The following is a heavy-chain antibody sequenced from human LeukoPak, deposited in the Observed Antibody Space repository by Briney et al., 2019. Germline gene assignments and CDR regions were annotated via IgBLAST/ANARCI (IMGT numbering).Heavy chain of an antibody. CDR2: IFNSGST. CDR3: LKHYRLNTGFDY. CDR1: GGSISSRSYY. J-gene: IGHJ4*02. V-gene: IGHV4-39*01. D-gene: IGHD1-1*01. Sequence: SETLSLTCIVSGGSISSRSYYWGWIRQPPGKGLEWIGSIFNSGSTYYNSSLQSRVTISVDTSKNQFSLRLSSVTAADTAVYYCLKHYRLNTGFDYWGQGNLVTVSS.